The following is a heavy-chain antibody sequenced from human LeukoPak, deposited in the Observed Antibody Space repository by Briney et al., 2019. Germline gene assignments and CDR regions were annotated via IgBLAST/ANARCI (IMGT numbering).Heavy chain of an antibody. D-gene: IGHD1-7*01. V-gene: IGHV4-39*01. CDR1: GGSISSSSYY. Sequence: PSETLSLTCTVSGGSISSSSYYWGWIRQPPGKGLEWIGSIYYSGSTYYNPSLKSRVTISVDTSKNQFSLKLSSATAADTAVYYCARRIIETRHHYMDVWGKGTTVTVSS. CDR3: ARRIIETRHHYMDV. J-gene: IGHJ6*03. CDR2: IYYSGST.